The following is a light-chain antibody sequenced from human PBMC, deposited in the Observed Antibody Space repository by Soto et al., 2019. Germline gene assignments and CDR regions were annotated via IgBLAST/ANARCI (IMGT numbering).Light chain of an antibody. Sequence: DIQMTQSPSSLSASVGDRVTITCRASQSISSYLKWYQQKPGKAPKLLIYAASSLQSGVPSRFSGSGSGTDFTLTISSLQXXXXXTYYCQQSYSTPRTFGQGTKLEIK. CDR3: QQSYSTPRT. J-gene: IGKJ2*01. V-gene: IGKV1-39*01. CDR2: AAS. CDR1: QSISSY.